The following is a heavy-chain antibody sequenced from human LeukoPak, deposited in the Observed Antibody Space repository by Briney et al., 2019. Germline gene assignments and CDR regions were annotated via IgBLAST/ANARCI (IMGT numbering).Heavy chain of an antibody. D-gene: IGHD1-7*01. CDR3: ARVRNNWNYFSARNNWFDP. J-gene: IGHJ5*02. CDR2: IYYSGST. Sequence: PSETLSLTCTVSGGSISSSSYYWGWIRQPPGKGLEWIGSIYYSGSTYYNPSLKSRVTISVDTSKNQFSLKLSSVTAADTAVYYCARVRNNWNYFSARNNWFDPWGQGTLVTVSS. V-gene: IGHV4-39*01. CDR1: GGSISSSSYY.